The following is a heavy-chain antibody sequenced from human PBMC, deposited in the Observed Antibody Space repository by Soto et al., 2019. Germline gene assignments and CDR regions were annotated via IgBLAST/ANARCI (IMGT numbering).Heavy chain of an antibody. CDR1: GYTFTIYA. CDR2: INAGNGNT. Sequence: GASVKVSCKASGYTFTIYARHWVRQAPGQRLEWMGWINAGNGNTKYSQKFQGRVTITRDTSASTAYMELSSLRSEDTAVYYCARSIVVVTALDYWGQGTLVTVSS. J-gene: IGHJ4*02. CDR3: ARSIVVVTALDY. D-gene: IGHD2-21*02. V-gene: IGHV1-3*01.